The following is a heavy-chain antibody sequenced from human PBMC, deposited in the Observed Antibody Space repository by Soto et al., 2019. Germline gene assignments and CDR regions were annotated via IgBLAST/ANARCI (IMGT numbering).Heavy chain of an antibody. J-gene: IGHJ4*02. D-gene: IGHD6-13*01. Sequence: SSSNRWSWVRQPPGKGLEWIGEIYHSGSTNYNPSLKSRVTISVDKSKNQFSLKLSSVTAADTAVYYCARALIAAAGMDYWGQGTLVTVSS. CDR2: IYHSGST. CDR1: SSSNR. V-gene: IGHV4-4*02. CDR3: ARALIAAAGMDY.